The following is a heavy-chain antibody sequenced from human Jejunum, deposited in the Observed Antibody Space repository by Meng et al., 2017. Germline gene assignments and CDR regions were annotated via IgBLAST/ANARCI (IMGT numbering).Heavy chain of an antibody. CDR2: MYFSGST. J-gene: IGHJ4*02. D-gene: IGHD3-22*01. CDR3: ARGHFDKYFDS. V-gene: IGHV4-61*01. Sequence: VQLQGSCPGPVRPSETLSLTCTISGGSGHSGSYYWSLIRQPPGKGLEWIGYMYFSGSTNYNASLKSRVTISVDTSKKQFSLKLTSVTAADTAVYYCARGHFDKYFDSWGQGTLVTVSS. CDR1: GGSGHSGSYY.